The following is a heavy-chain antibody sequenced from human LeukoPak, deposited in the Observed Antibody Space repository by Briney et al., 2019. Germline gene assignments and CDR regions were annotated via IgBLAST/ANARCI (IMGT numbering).Heavy chain of an antibody. CDR3: ARGGAYENYYYGIDV. CDR2: INPSGGST. J-gene: IGHJ6*02. CDR1: GYTFTDYY. D-gene: IGHD5-12*01. Sequence: ASVKVSCKASGYTFTDYYMQWVRQAPGQGLEWMGIINPSGGSTSYAQKFQGRATMTRDTSTSTVYMELSSLRSEDAAVYYCARGGAYENYYYGIDVWGQGTTVTVSS. V-gene: IGHV1-46*01.